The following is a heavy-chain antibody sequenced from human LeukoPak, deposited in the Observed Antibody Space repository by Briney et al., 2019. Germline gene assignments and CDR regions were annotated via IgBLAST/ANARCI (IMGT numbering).Heavy chain of an antibody. J-gene: IGHJ4*02. CDR1: EFTFSSYT. V-gene: IGHV3-30*04. CDR2: ISYDGSDK. D-gene: IGHD3-3*01. Sequence: GGSLRLSCAAFEFTFSSYTMHWVRQAPGKGLEWVAVISYDGSDKYYADSVKGRFTISRDNSKNTLYLQMNTLRAEDATMYYCARAPSGYYPYFDYWGQGTLVTVSS. CDR3: ARAPSGYYPYFDY.